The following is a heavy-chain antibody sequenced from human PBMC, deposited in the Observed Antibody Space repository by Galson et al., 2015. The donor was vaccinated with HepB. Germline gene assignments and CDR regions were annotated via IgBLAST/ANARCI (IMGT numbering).Heavy chain of an antibody. V-gene: IGHV3-23*01. CDR1: GFTFSSYA. Sequence: SLRLSCAASGFTFSSYAMSWVRQAPGKGLEWVSAISGSGGSTYYADSVKGRFTISRDNSKNTHYLQMNSLRAEDTAVYYSANGAASGSYSSFDYCGQGTLVTVSS. J-gene: IGHJ4*02. CDR2: ISGSGGST. D-gene: IGHD1-26*01. CDR3: ANGAASGSYSSFDY.